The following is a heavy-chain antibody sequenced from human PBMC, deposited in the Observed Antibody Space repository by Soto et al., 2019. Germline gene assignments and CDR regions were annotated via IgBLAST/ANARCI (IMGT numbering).Heavy chain of an antibody. CDR1: GGSISSYY. J-gene: IGHJ5*02. D-gene: IGHD5-18*01. V-gene: IGHV4-59*01. CDR2: IYYSGST. Sequence: SETLSLTCTVSGGSISSYYWSWIRQPPGKGLEWIGYIYYSGSTNYNPSLKSRVTISVDTSKNQFSLKLSSVTAADTAVYYCARDRRDGYSDDWFDPWGQGTLVTVSS. CDR3: ARDRRDGYSDDWFDP.